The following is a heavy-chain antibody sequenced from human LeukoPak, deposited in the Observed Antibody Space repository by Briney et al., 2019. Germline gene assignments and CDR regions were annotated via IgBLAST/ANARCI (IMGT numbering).Heavy chain of an antibody. V-gene: IGHV3-15*01. CDR3: TTGYGHSDFDY. Sequence: PGGSLRLSCAPPGLPITNARMGWVRQAPGRGLGWVGLIKSKIDGGTTDFAAPVKGRFTISRDDSKHTLYLQMNSLKSEDTAVYYCTTGYGHSDFDYWGQGTLVTVSS. CDR1: GLPITNAR. D-gene: IGHD3-3*02. J-gene: IGHJ4*02. CDR2: IKSKIDGGTT.